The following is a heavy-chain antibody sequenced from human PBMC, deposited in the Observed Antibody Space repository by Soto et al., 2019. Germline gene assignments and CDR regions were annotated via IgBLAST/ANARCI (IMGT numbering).Heavy chain of an antibody. CDR3: ARVSGYAGIAAAGRRPFDY. D-gene: IGHD6-13*01. CDR1: GGSFSGYY. J-gene: IGHJ4*02. Sequence: QVQLQQWGAGLLKPSETLSLTCAVYGGSFSGYYWSWIRQPPGKGLEWIGEIKHSGSTNYNPSLKSRVSISVDTSKNQFSLKLSSVTAADTAVYYCARVSGYAGIAAAGRRPFDYWGQGTLVTVSS. CDR2: IKHSGST. V-gene: IGHV4-34*01.